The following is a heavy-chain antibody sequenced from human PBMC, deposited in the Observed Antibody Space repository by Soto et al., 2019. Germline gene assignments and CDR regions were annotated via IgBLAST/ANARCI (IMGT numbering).Heavy chain of an antibody. CDR2: ISGYNSIT. CDR1: GYTFSSYG. J-gene: IGHJ4*02. CDR3: ARAFGSTDY. D-gene: IGHD6-13*01. Sequence: QVPLVQSGAEVKKPGASVKVSCEASGYTFSSYGISWVRQAPGQGFEWMGWISGYNSITRYAQKFQGRVTMTTDTSTSTADMELRSLRSDDTAVYYCARAFGSTDYWGQGTLVTVSS. V-gene: IGHV1-18*01.